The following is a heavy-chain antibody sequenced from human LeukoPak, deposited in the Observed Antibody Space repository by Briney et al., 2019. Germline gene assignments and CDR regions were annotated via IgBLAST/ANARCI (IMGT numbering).Heavy chain of an antibody. J-gene: IGHJ4*02. D-gene: IGHD3-3*01. Sequence: GASVKVSCKASGYTFTNYGIHWLRQAPGQGLEWMGWTSAYNGDTNYAQKVQGRVTMTTDTSTNTAYMELRSPTSDDTAVYYCARGPLFFDSGTYPRFFFDRWGQGSLVTVSS. CDR2: TSAYNGDT. V-gene: IGHV1-18*01. CDR1: GYTFTNYG. CDR3: ARGPLFFDSGTYPRFFFDR.